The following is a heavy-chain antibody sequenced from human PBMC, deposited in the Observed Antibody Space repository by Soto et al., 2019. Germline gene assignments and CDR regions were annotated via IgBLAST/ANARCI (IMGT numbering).Heavy chain of an antibody. CDR3: ARPVISDSSGWHHFDY. Sequence: SETLSLTCTVSGGSISSSSYYWGWIRQPPGKGLEWIGSIYYSGSTYYNPSLKSRVTISVDTSKNQFSLKLSSVTAADTAVYYCARPVISDSSGWHHFDYWGQGTLVTVSS. CDR1: GGSISSSSYY. V-gene: IGHV4-39*01. J-gene: IGHJ4*02. D-gene: IGHD6-19*01. CDR2: IYYSGST.